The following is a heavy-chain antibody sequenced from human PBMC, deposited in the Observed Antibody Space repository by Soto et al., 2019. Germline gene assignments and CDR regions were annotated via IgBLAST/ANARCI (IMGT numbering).Heavy chain of an antibody. CDR2: MYFSGSS. V-gene: IGHV4-59*12. J-gene: IGHJ6*02. D-gene: IGHD1-26*01. CDR3: ARSGSYGYYYYYSGMDV. CDR1: CDSISRGY. Sequence: PSETLSLTWTVSCDSISRGYWSWIRQPPGKGLEWIGYMYFSGSSNYNPSLKSRVTISVDTSKNQFSLKLSSVTAADTAVYYCARSGSYGYYYYYSGMDVWGQGTTVTVSS.